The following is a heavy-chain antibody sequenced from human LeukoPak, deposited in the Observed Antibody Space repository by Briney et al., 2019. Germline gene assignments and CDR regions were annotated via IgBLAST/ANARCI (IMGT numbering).Heavy chain of an antibody. J-gene: IGHJ6*03. CDR3: ARCNHYYYYMDV. V-gene: IGHV3-74*01. CDR1: GFTFSSYW. D-gene: IGHD2/OR15-2a*01. Sequence: GGSLRLSCAASGFTFSSYWMHWVRQAPGKGLVWVSRINSDGSSTSYADSVKGRFTISRDNAKNTLYLQMNSLRAEDTAVYYCARCNHYYYYMDVWGKGTTVTISS. CDR2: INSDGSST.